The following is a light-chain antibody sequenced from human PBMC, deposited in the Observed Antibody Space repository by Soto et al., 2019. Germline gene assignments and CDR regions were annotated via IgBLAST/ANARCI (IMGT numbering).Light chain of an antibody. CDR1: QDIKNY. Sequence: DIQVTQSPSSLSASVGDRVTITCRASQDIKNYLNWYQRKPGTAPRLLIYAASNLHSGVPSTFSASGSGTDFTLTISSLQPEDFATYYCQQSYSTPPTFGQGTKVDIK. V-gene: IGKV1-39*01. CDR2: AAS. J-gene: IGKJ1*01. CDR3: QQSYSTPPT.